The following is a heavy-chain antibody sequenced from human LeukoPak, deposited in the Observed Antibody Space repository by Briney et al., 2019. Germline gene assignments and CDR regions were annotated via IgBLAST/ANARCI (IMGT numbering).Heavy chain of an antibody. V-gene: IGHV1-2*02. J-gene: IGHJ4*02. CDR3: ARVDCSGGTCYFVSPFDY. Sequence: ASVKVSCKASGFTFTGYYIHWVRQAPGQGLEWMGWINPNSGGTNYAQKFQGRVTMTRDTSITTAYMELSSLRSDDTAVYYCARVDCSGGTCYFVSPFDYWGQGTLVTVSS. D-gene: IGHD2-15*01. CDR2: INPNSGGT. CDR1: GFTFTGYY.